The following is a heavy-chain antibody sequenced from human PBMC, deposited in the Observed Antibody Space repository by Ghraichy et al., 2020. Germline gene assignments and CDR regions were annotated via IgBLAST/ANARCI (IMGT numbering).Heavy chain of an antibody. V-gene: IGHV3-53*01. CDR3: ARVYYDFWSGPVEPYYFDY. J-gene: IGHJ4*02. CDR1: GFTVSSNY. Sequence: GESLNISCAASGFTVSSNYMSWVRQAPEKGLEWVSVIYSGGSTYYADSVKGRFTISRDNSKNTLYLQMNSLRAEDTAVYYCARVYYDFWSGPVEPYYFDYWRQGTLVTVSS. CDR2: IYSGGST. D-gene: IGHD3-3*01.